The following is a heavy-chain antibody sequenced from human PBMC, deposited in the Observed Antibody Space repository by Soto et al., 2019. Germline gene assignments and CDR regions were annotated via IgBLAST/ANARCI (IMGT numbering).Heavy chain of an antibody. CDR2: ISTSSGNA. CDR3: ARSVGYPDS. Sequence: QVQLVQSGGEVRKHGASLNVSCKASGYTFASYAITWVRQAPGEGLEWLGWISTSSGNANSAQRFQGRVTTTRDTATTTVYLQLRSLRSDDSAVYFWARSVGYPDSWGQETLVTVSS. CDR1: GYTFASYA. J-gene: IGHJ5*01. D-gene: IGHD5-18*01. V-gene: IGHV1-18*01.